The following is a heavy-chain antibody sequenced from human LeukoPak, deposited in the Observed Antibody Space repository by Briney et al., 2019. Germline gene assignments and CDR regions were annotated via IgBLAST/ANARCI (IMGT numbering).Heavy chain of an antibody. J-gene: IGHJ4*02. CDR1: GFTFSLYT. CDR3: ARGDGRGSYKDYYFDY. Sequence: GGSLRLSCAASGFTFSLYTMNWVRQSPGKGLEWVSSISSSNSYIYYADSVKGRFTISRDNAKNSLYLQVSSLRAKDTAVYYCARGDGRGSYKDYYFDYWGQGTLVTVSS. V-gene: IGHV3-21*01. D-gene: IGHD5-24*01. CDR2: ISSSNSYI.